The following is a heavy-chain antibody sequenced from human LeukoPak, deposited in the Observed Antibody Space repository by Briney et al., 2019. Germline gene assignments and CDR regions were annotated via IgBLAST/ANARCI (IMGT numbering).Heavy chain of an antibody. CDR2: IIPIFGTA. CDR1: GGTXXSYA. J-gene: IGHJ6*02. Sequence: GGTXXSYAXXXXXQXXXXXXXWMGGIIPIFGTANYAQKFQGRVTVTADESTSTAYMELSSLRSEDTAVYYCARASPDPYGMDVWGQGTTVTVSS. D-gene: IGHD1-14*01. CDR3: ARASPDPYGMDV. V-gene: IGHV1-69*01.